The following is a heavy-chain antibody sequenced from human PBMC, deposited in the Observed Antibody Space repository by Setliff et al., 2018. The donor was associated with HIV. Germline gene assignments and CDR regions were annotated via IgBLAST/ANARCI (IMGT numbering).Heavy chain of an antibody. V-gene: IGHV1-3*03. Sequence: ASVKVSCRASGFTFSDYAIHWVRQVPGQRLEWMGWINAGNGNTRYSQEFQGRVTITKDTFATTAYMELRSLRSEDTGLYYCARERDSSGYQFDPRGQGTLVTVSS. CDR1: GFTFSDYA. CDR2: INAGNGNT. J-gene: IGHJ5*02. D-gene: IGHD3-22*01. CDR3: ARERDSSGYQFDP.